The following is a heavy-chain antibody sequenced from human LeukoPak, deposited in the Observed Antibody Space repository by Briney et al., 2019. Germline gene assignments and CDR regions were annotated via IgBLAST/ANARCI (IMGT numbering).Heavy chain of an antibody. CDR2: IKEDGSRQ. D-gene: IGHD5-24*01. J-gene: IGHJ5*01. CDR3: ARDGGGYDS. CDR1: GLTFSTYW. Sequence: GGSLRLSCAASGLTFSTYWMSWVRQTPGKGLEWVANIKEDGSRQYYVDSVKGRFTISRDNAKNSLYPQMNSLRVEDTAVYYCARDGGGYDSWGQGTLVTVSS. V-gene: IGHV3-7*01.